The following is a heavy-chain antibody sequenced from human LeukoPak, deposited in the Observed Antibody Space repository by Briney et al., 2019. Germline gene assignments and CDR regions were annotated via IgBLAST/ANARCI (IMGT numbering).Heavy chain of an antibody. CDR2: IYYSGST. CDR3: ARDNSVRDEAWWFNP. CDR1: GGSISSSSYY. Sequence: SETLSLTCTVSGGSISSSSYYWGWIRQPPGKGLEWIGSIYYSGSTYYNPSLKSRVTISVDTSKNQFSLKLSSVTAADTAVYYCARDNSVRDEAWWFNPWGQGTLVTVSS. V-gene: IGHV4-39*07. D-gene: IGHD5-24*01. J-gene: IGHJ5*02.